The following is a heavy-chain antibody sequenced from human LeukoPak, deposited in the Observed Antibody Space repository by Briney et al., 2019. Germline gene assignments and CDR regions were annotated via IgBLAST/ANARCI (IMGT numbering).Heavy chain of an antibody. CDR2: INEGATTI. J-gene: IGHJ4*02. CDR3: VRGRLLRSTNHFDY. Sequence: GGSLRLSCAASGFTVSGNYMSWVRQAPGKGLEWISYINEGATTINYADSVWGRFTISRDNAQNSVHLQMNSLRDEDTAVYYCVRGRLLRSTNHFDYWGQGALVTVSS. D-gene: IGHD2-21*02. V-gene: IGHV3-11*04. CDR1: GFTVSGNY.